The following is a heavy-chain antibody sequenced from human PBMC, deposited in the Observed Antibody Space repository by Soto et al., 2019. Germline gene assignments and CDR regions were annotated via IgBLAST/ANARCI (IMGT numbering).Heavy chain of an antibody. CDR3: ARVGRYGDYDLDY. D-gene: IGHD4-17*01. CDR2: IYYSGST. CDR1: GGSISSGGYY. Sequence: SETLYLTCTVSGGSISSGGYYWSWIRQHPGKGLEWIGYIYYSGSTYYNPSLKSRVTISVDTSKNQFSLKLSSVTAADTAVYYCARVGRYGDYDLDYWGQGTLVTVSS. V-gene: IGHV4-31*03. J-gene: IGHJ4*02.